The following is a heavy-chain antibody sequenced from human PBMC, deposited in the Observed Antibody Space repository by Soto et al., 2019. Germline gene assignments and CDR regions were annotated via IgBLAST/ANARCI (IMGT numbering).Heavy chain of an antibody. V-gene: IGHV1-46*01. D-gene: IGHD1-26*01. Sequence: ASVKVSCKASGYTFTSYYMHWVRQAPGQGLEWMGIINPSGGSTSYAQKFQGRATMTRDTSTSTVYMELSSLRSEDTAVYYCARDGRDRYALGYYYGMDVWGQGTTVTVSS. J-gene: IGHJ6*02. CDR3: ARDGRDRYALGYYYGMDV. CDR1: GYTFTSYY. CDR2: INPSGGST.